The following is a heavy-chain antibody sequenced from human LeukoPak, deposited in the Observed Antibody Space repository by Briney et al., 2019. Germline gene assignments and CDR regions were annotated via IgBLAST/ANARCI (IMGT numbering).Heavy chain of an antibody. J-gene: IGHJ3*02. V-gene: IGHV3-7*01. CDR2: IKQDGSEK. CDR3: ARDLAGPPQEACAI. Sequence: PGGSLRLSCAASGFMFSSYWMSWVRQAPGKGLEWVANIKQDGSEKYYVDSVKGRFTISRDNAKNSLYLQMNSLRAEDTAGYYCARDLAGPPQEACAIGAKGTMVIVSS. CDR1: GFMFSSYW.